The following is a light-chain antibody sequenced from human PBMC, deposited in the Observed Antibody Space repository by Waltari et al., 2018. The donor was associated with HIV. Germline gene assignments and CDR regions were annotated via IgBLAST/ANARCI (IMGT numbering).Light chain of an antibody. Sequence: SSELTQPPSVSVSPGQTARITGSGAALPKKYAYGYQQKSGQAPVLVIYEDSKRPSGIPERFSGSSSGTMATLTISGAQVEDEADYYCDSTDSSGNHRVFGGGTKLTVL. CDR2: EDS. CDR3: DSTDSSGNHRV. CDR1: ALPKKY. J-gene: IGLJ2*01. V-gene: IGLV3-10*01.